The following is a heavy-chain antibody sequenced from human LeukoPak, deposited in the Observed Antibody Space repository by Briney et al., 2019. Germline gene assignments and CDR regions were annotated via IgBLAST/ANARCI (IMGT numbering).Heavy chain of an antibody. J-gene: IGHJ5*02. Sequence: GGSLRLSCAASGFTFSTYAMSWVRQAPGKGLEWVSGISESGDSTYYADSVKGRFTISRDNAKNSLYLQMNSLRAEDTAVYYCAREPADFGDNWFDPWGQGTLVTVSS. V-gene: IGHV3-23*01. D-gene: IGHD3-3*01. CDR3: AREPADFGDNWFDP. CDR1: GFTFSTYA. CDR2: ISESGDST.